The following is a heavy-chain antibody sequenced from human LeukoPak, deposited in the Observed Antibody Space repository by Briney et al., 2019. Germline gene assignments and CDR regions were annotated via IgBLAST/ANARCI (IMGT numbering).Heavy chain of an antibody. V-gene: IGHV4-34*01. D-gene: IGHD3-16*01. Sequence: SETLSLTCAVYGGSFSGYYWSWIRQPPGKGLEWIGEINHSGSTNYNPSLKSRVTISVDTSKNQFSLKLSSVTAADTAVYYCARGKGGAGGYYYYGMDVWGKGTTVTVSP. CDR2: INHSGST. J-gene: IGHJ6*04. CDR3: ARGKGGAGGYYYYGMDV. CDR1: GGSFSGYY.